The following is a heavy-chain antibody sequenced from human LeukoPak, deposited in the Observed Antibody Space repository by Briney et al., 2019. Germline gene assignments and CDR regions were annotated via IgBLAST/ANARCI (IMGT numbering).Heavy chain of an antibody. V-gene: IGHV3-33*01. CDR1: GFTFSSYG. Sequence: GSLRLSCAASGFTFSSYGMHWVRQAPGKGLGWVAVIWYDGSNKYYADSVKGRFTISRDNSKNTLYLQMNSLRAEDTAVYYCARDDPKYDYGDYYDAFDIWGQGTMVTVSS. CDR2: IWYDGSNK. J-gene: IGHJ3*02. D-gene: IGHD4-17*01. CDR3: ARDDPKYDYGDYYDAFDI.